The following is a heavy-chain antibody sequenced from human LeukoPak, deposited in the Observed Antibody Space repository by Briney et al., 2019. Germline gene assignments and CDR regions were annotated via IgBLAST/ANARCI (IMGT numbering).Heavy chain of an antibody. CDR1: GFTFSSYW. D-gene: IGHD6-6*01. CDR3: AKVKGAIEYSSSGFDY. Sequence: PGGSLRLSCAASGFTFSSYWMHWVRQAPGKGLVWVSHVNNDGSRTTYADSVKGRFTVSRDNAKNTLYLQMNSLRAEDTALYYCAKVKGAIEYSSSGFDYWGQGTLVTVSS. CDR2: VNNDGSRT. V-gene: IGHV3-74*01. J-gene: IGHJ4*02.